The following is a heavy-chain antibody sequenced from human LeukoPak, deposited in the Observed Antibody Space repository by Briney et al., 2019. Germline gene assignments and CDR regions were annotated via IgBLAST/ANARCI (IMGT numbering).Heavy chain of an antibody. CDR3: ARRRHIVVVVAATRGGAFDI. Sequence: SENLSLTCAVYGGSFSGYYWSWIRQPPGKGLEWIGEINHSGSTNYNPSLKSRVTISVDTSKTQFSLKLSSVTAADTAVYYCARRRHIVVVVAATRGGAFDIWGQGKMVTVSS. J-gene: IGHJ3*02. V-gene: IGHV4-34*01. CDR1: GGSFSGYY. D-gene: IGHD2-15*01. CDR2: INHSGST.